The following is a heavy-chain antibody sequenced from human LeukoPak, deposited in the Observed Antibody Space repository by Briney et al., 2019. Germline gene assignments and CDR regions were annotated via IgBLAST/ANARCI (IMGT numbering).Heavy chain of an antibody. Sequence: GASVKVSCKASGDTFSSHSISWVRQAPGQGLEWMGGIIPTLGTTKYAQKFQGRVTITADESTSTSYMELSSLRSDDTAVYYCARGGHITMIVVIRGPTPHLYEAFDIWGQGTMVTVSS. CDR3: ARGGHITMIVVIRGPTPHLYEAFDI. V-gene: IGHV1-69*13. J-gene: IGHJ3*02. D-gene: IGHD3-22*01. CDR1: GDTFSSHS. CDR2: IIPTLGTT.